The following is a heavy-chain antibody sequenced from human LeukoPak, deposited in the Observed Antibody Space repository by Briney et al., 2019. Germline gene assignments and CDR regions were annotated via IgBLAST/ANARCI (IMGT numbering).Heavy chain of an antibody. CDR3: ARHGSVAAAGDNWFDP. Sequence: SETLSLTCTVSGGSISSYYWSWIRQPPGKGLEWIGCIYTSGSTNYNPSLKSRVTISVATSKNQFSLKLNSVTAADTAVYYCARHGSVAAAGDNWFDPWGQGTLVTVSS. J-gene: IGHJ5*02. V-gene: IGHV4-4*09. CDR1: GGSISSYY. CDR2: IYTSGST. D-gene: IGHD6-13*01.